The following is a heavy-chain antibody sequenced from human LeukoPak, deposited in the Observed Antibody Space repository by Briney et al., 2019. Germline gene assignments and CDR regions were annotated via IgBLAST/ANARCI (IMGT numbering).Heavy chain of an antibody. D-gene: IGHD4-17*01. Sequence: PGGSLRLSCAASGFTFSTYTMKWVRQAPGKGLEWVSSITSTSTYIYYADSVKGRFTISRDNAKNSLYLQMNSLRAEDTAVYYCARDRTAYGVLDPWGQGTLVTVSS. CDR3: ARDRTAYGVLDP. CDR2: ITSTSTYI. CDR1: GFTFSTYT. J-gene: IGHJ5*02. V-gene: IGHV3-21*01.